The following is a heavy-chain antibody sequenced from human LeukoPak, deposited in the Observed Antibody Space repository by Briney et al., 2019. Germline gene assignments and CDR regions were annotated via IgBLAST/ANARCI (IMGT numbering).Heavy chain of an antibody. CDR3: ARDKRLQRSFFDHQYNYYGMDV. Sequence: ASVKVSCKASGGTFSSYAISWVRQAPGQGLEWMGRIIPILGIANYAQKFQGRVTITADKSTSTAYMELSSPRSDDTAVYYCARDKRLQRSFFDHQYNYYGMDVWGQGTTVTVSS. CDR1: GGTFSSYA. V-gene: IGHV1-69*04. J-gene: IGHJ6*02. CDR2: IIPILGIA. D-gene: IGHD3-3*01.